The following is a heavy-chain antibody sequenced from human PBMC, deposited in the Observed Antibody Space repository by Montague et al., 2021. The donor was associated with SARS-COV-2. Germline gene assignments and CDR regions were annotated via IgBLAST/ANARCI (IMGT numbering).Heavy chain of an antibody. J-gene: IGHJ4*02. CDR3: ASSHCGGDCY. D-gene: IGHD2-21*02. Sequence: TLSLTCSVSSGPIRSGSYYWTWIRQPAGKGLEWIGRIYTGGTTHYNPSLKSRVTISLDTSKNQFSLNLNSVTAADTAVYYCASSHCGGDCYSGQGTLVTVSS. V-gene: IGHV4-61*02. CDR1: SGPIRSGSYY. CDR2: IYTGGTT.